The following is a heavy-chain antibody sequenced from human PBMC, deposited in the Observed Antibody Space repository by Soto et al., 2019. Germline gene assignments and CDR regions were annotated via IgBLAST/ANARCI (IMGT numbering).Heavy chain of an antibody. CDR3: ARDLATPYYYYMDV. J-gene: IGHJ6*03. D-gene: IGHD5-12*01. CDR1: GFTVSSNC. V-gene: IGHV3-53*04. CDR2: IYSGGST. Sequence: GGSLRLSCAASGFTVSSNCMSWVRQAPGKGLEWVSVIYSGGSTYYADSVKGRFTISRHNSKNTLYLQMNSLRAEDTAVYYCARDLATPYYYYMDVWGKGTTVTVSS.